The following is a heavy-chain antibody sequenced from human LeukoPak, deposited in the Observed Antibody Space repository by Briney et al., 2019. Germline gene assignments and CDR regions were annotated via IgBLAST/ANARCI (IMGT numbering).Heavy chain of an antibody. J-gene: IGHJ5*02. CDR1: GYTFTSYG. Sequence: GASVKVSCKASGYTFTSYGISWVRQAPGQGLEWMGWISAYNGNTNYAQKLQGRVTMTTDTSTSTAYMELRSLRSDDTAVYYCARDYWSRYCTNGVCYTVWFDPWGQGTLVTVSS. V-gene: IGHV1-18*01. CDR3: ARDYWSRYCTNGVCYTVWFDP. D-gene: IGHD2-8*01. CDR2: ISAYNGNT.